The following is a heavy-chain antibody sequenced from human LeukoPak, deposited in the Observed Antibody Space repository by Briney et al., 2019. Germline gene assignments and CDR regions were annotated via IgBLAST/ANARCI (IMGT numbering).Heavy chain of an antibody. Sequence: GGSLRLSCAAPGFTFSSYSMNWVRQAPGKGLEWVSYISSSSSTIYYADSVKGRFTISRDNAKNSLYLQMNSLRDEDTAVYYCARDRLGYSYGIRDVYFDYWGQGTLVTVSS. D-gene: IGHD5-18*01. J-gene: IGHJ4*02. CDR1: GFTFSSYS. CDR3: ARDRLGYSYGIRDVYFDY. V-gene: IGHV3-48*02. CDR2: ISSSSSTI.